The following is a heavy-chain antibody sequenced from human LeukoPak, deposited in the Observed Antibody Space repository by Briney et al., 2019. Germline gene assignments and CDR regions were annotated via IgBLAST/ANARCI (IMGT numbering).Heavy chain of an antibody. V-gene: IGHV4-4*07. CDR1: GGSISSYY. Sequence: SETLSLTCTVSGGSISSYYWSWIRQPAGTALEWIGRIYTSGTITYNPSLKSRVTMSVDTSKNQFSLKLSSVTAADTAVYYCARYAYSSSWFYYYYMDVWGKGTTVTVSS. CDR3: ARYAYSSSWFYYYYMDV. J-gene: IGHJ6*03. D-gene: IGHD6-13*01. CDR2: IYTSGTI.